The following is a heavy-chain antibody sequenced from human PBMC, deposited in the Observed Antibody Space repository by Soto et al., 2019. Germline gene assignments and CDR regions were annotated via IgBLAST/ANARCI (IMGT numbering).Heavy chain of an antibody. CDR1: GFTFSSEG. CDR3: ARDRYYYDSSGYSQTNYYYYCLDV. CDR2: ISYDGSNK. V-gene: IGHV3-30*03. D-gene: IGHD3-22*01. J-gene: IGHJ6*04. Sequence: GGSLRLSCAASGFTFSSEGMHWVRQAPGKGLEWVAVISYDGSNKYYADSVKGRFTISRDNSKNTLYLQMNSLRAEDTAVYYCARDRYYYDSSGYSQTNYYYYCLDVWGEGTTVTVPS.